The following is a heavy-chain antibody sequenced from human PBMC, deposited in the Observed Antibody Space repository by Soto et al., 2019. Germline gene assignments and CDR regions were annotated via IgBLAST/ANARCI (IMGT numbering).Heavy chain of an antibody. J-gene: IGHJ3*02. CDR1: GFTFSSYA. D-gene: IGHD2-8*02. CDR3: AKKEPPLVHAFDI. CDR2: ISGSGGST. Sequence: VGSLRLSCAASGFTFSSYAMSWVRQAPGKGLEWVSAISGSGGSTYYADSVKGRFTISRDNSKNTLYLQMNSPRAEDTAVYYCAKKEPPLVHAFDIWGQGTMVTVSS. V-gene: IGHV3-23*01.